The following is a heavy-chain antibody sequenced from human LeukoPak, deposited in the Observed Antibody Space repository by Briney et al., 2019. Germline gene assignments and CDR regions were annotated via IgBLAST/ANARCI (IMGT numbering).Heavy chain of an antibody. CDR1: GYTFTSYA. J-gene: IGHJ4*02. CDR3: ARALYDDYVTLPGDY. Sequence: ASVKVSCKASGYTFTSYAMHWVRQAPGQRLEWMGWINAGNGNTKYSQKFQGRVTITRYTSASTAYMELSSLRSEDTAVYYCARALYDDYVTLPGDYWGQGTLVTVSS. D-gene: IGHD4-17*01. CDR2: INAGNGNT. V-gene: IGHV1-3*01.